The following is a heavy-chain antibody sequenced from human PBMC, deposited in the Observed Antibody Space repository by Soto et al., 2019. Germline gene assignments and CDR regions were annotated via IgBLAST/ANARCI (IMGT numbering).Heavy chain of an antibody. V-gene: IGHV4-34*01. CDR3: ARVDYYDSSGYYYVQYYYYRMDV. CDR2: INHSGST. J-gene: IGHJ6*02. D-gene: IGHD3-22*01. Sequence: LSLTCAVYGGSFSGYYWSWIRQPPGKGLEWIGEINHSGSTNYNPSLKSRVTISVDTSKNQFSLKLSSVTAADTAVYYCARVDYYDSSGYYYVQYYYYRMDVSGPGTTVTVS. CDR1: GGSFSGYY.